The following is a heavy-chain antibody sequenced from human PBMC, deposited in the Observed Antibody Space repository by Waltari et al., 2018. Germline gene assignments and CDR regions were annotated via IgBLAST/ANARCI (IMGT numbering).Heavy chain of an antibody. Sequence: EVQLVESGGGLVQPGGSLRLSCAASGFTFSSYAMHWVRQAPGKGLEYVSAISSNGGSTYYANSVKGRFTISRDNSKNTLYLQMGSLRAEDMAVYYCARSDDILTGYYKGPVDYWGQGTLVTVSS. J-gene: IGHJ4*02. CDR3: ARSDDILTGYYKGPVDY. CDR2: ISSNGGST. CDR1: GFTFSSYA. V-gene: IGHV3-64*01. D-gene: IGHD3-9*01.